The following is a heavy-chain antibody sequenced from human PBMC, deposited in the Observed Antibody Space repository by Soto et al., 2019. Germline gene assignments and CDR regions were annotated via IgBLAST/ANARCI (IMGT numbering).Heavy chain of an antibody. V-gene: IGHV3-23*01. Sequence: PGGSLRLSCAASGFTFGHSAMSWVRQAPGKGLEWVAAISGTGGAAYYADSVKGRFTISRDNSKNTLFLQMNSLRVDDTAIYHCAKPEEVVRGFDFWGLGILVTVSS. CDR3: AKPEEVVRGFDF. CDR2: ISGTGGAA. CDR1: GFTFGHSA. J-gene: IGHJ4*02. D-gene: IGHD3-10*01.